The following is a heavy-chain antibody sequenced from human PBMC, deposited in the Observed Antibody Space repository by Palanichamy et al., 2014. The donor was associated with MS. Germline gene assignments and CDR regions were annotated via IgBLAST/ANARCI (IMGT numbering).Heavy chain of an antibody. D-gene: IGHD6-6*01. CDR2: MNPNGGNT. J-gene: IGHJ6*02. CDR1: GYTFTSYD. Sequence: QVQLVQSGAEVKKPGASMKVSCKASGYTFTSYDIHWVRQAPGQGLAWMGWMNPNGGNTGYALKFQGRVTMTSNTSTSTAYMELSSLRSEDTAVYYCARGGFRQLVYYYSGLDVWGQGTTVTVSS. V-gene: IGHV1-8*01. CDR3: ARGGFRQLVYYYSGLDV.